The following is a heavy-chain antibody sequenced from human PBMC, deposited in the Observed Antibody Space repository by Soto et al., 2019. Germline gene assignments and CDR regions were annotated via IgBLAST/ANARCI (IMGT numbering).Heavy chain of an antibody. Sequence: PSETLSLTCSVYGGDISGNYWSWIRQPPGKGLEWIGYIYGSGSTKYSPSLKSRVTISADTSKNQISLKLTSVTAADTADYFCARKRNYYYGMDAWGQGTTVTVPS. V-gene: IGHV4-59*01. J-gene: IGHJ6*02. CDR3: ARKRNYYYGMDA. CDR2: IYGSGST. CDR1: GGDISGNY.